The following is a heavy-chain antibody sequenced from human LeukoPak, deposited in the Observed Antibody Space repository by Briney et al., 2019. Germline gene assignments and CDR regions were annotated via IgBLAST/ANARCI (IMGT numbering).Heavy chain of an antibody. V-gene: IGHV3-30*18. J-gene: IGHJ4*02. CDR2: ISYDGSNK. CDR3: AKDRRFLEWLLYGPFDY. Sequence: PGGSLRLSCAASGFTFSSYGMHWVRQAPGKGLEWVAVISYDGSNKYYADSVKGRFTISRDNSKNTLYLQMNSLRAEDTAVYYCAKDRRFLEWLLYGPFDYWGQGTLVTVSS. CDR1: GFTFSSYG. D-gene: IGHD3-3*01.